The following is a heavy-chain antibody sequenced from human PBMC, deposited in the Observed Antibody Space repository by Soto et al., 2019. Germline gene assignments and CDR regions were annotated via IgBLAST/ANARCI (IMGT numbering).Heavy chain of an antibody. J-gene: IGHJ4*02. D-gene: IGHD6-25*01. Sequence: GGSLRLSCAASGFTFSSYSMNWVRQAPGKGLEWVSSISSSSSYIYYADSVKGRFTISRDNAKNSLYLQMNSLRAEDTAVYYCARGAARLTSAVGYWGQGTLVTVSS. CDR2: ISSSSSYI. V-gene: IGHV3-21*01. CDR1: GFTFSSYS. CDR3: ARGAARLTSAVGY.